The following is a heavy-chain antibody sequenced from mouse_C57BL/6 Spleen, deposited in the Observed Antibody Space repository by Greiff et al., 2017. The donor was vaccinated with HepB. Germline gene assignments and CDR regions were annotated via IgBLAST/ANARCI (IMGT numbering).Heavy chain of an antibody. J-gene: IGHJ4*01. CDR1: GFTFSSYT. CDR3: ARLGYYAMDY. Sequence: EVKLMESGGGLVKPGGSLKLSCAASGFTFSSYTMSWVRQTPEKRLEWVATISGGGGNTYYPDSVKGRFTISRDNAKNTLYLQMSSLRSEDTALYYCARLGYYAMDYWGQGTSVTVSS. V-gene: IGHV5-9*01. CDR2: ISGGGGNT.